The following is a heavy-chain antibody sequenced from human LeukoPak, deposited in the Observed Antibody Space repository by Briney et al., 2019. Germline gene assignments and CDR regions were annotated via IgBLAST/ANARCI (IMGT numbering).Heavy chain of an antibody. Sequence: SGPTLVNPTQTLTLTCTFSGFSLSADGVGVGWIRQPPGKALEWLAFIYFDDDERYSPSLKSRLAITKDTSKNQVVLTLANMDPVDTATYYCAHRIAPGGTFDYWGQGALVTVSS. CDR1: GFSLSADGVG. V-gene: IGHV2-5*02. J-gene: IGHJ4*02. CDR3: AHRIAPGGTFDY. CDR2: IYFDDDE. D-gene: IGHD6-13*01.